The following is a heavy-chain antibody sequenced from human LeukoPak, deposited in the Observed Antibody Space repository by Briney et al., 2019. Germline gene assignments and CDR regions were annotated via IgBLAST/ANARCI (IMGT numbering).Heavy chain of an antibody. V-gene: IGHV4-4*02. CDR2: ISLTGLT. J-gene: IGHJ4*02. CDR1: GGSISNTNW. CDR3: SRENGAFSPFGY. Sequence: PSETLSLICGVSGGSISNTNWWSRVRQFPGQGLEWIGEISLTGLTHYNPSLESRVTVSLDKSKNQLSLNLTSVTAADTAVYFCSRENGAFSPFGYWGQGSLVTVLS. D-gene: IGHD3-16*01.